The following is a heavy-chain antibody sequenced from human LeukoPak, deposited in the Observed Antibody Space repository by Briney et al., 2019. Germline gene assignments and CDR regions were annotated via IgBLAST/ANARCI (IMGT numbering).Heavy chain of an antibody. V-gene: IGHV3-48*01. J-gene: IGHJ4*02. CDR1: GFTFSTYS. D-gene: IGHD6-13*01. Sequence: GGSLRLSCAASGFTFSTYSMNWVRQAPGKGLAWVSYISSSSSTIYDADSVKSRFTISRDNAKNSLYLQMNSLRAEDTAVYYCARGYSGSGSFGYWGQGTLVTVSS. CDR3: ARGYSGSGSFGY. CDR2: ISSSSSTI.